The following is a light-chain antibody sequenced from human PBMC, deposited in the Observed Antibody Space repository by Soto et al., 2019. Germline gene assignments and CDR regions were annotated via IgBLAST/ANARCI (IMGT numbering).Light chain of an antibody. CDR1: QSVGTK. J-gene: IGKJ1*01. CDR3: QQYSSWLWT. V-gene: IGKV3-15*01. CDR2: GAS. Sequence: IVMTQSPATLSVSPGERATLSCRASQSVGTKLAWYQQTRGQAPRLLIYGASNRATGVPARFSGSVSGTEFTLTISSLQSEDFAVYYCQQYSSWLWTFGLGTKVEIK.